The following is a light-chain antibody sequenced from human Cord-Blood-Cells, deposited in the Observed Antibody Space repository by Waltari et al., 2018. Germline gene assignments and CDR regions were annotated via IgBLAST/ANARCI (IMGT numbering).Light chain of an antibody. J-gene: IGLJ1*01. CDR1: SSDVGGYNY. V-gene: IGLV2-14*01. CDR2: GVS. CDR3: SSYTSSSTYV. Sequence: QSALTQPASVSGSPGQSITISCTGTSSDVGGYNYVSWYQQHPGKAPKPMIYGVSNRPSGVFNRFSGSKSGNTASLTISGLQAEDEADYYCSSYTSSSTYVFGTGTKVTVL.